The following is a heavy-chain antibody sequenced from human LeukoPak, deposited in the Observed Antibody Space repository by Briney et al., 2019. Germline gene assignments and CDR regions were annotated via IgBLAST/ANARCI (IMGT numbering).Heavy chain of an antibody. CDR2: IYYSGSP. J-gene: IGHJ4*02. CDR3: ASHSSLEASSSSWDRDFNY. D-gene: IGHD6-13*01. V-gene: IGHV4-59*01. CDR1: GGSITTYY. Sequence: PSETLSLTCTVSGGSITTYYWSWIRQPPGKGLEWIGYIYYSGSPNYNPSLKSRVTISIDTSKNQFSLKMRSVTAADTAMYYCASHSSLEASSSSWDRDFNYWGQGTLVTVSS.